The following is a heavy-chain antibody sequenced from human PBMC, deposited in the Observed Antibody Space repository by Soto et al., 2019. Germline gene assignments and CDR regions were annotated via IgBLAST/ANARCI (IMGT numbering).Heavy chain of an antibody. V-gene: IGHV4-28*01. CDR2: IYYSGTT. CDR3: ARRESQGPIDY. CDR1: GYSISSSNW. J-gene: IGHJ4*02. D-gene: IGHD1-26*01. Sequence: QVQLQESGPGLVKPSDTLSLTCAVSGYSISSSNWWGWIRQPPGKGLEWIGYIYYSGTTYYNPSLRSGVTMSVDTSKNQFSLKLPSVTAVDPAVYYCARRESQGPIDYWGQGTLVTVSS.